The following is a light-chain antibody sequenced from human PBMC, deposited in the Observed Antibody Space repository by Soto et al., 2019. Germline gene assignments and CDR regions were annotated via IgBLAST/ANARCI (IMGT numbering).Light chain of an antibody. CDR1: SSNIGSNY. V-gene: IGLV1-47*01. Sequence: QSVLTQPPSASGTPGQRVTISCSGSSSNIGSNYVYWYQQLPGTAPKLLIYKNNQRPSGVPDRFSGSKSGTSASLAIIGLRSEDEADYYCAAWDDSLSGFYVFGAGTKLTVL. CDR2: KNN. CDR3: AAWDDSLSGFYV. J-gene: IGLJ1*01.